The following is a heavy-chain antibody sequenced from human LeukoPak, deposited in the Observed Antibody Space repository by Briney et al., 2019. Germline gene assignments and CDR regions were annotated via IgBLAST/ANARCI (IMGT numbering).Heavy chain of an antibody. V-gene: IGHV5-51*01. CDR1: GYSFTSYW. D-gene: IGHD1-20*01. CDR2: IYPGDSVT. CDR3: ARTKINNWNDPDAFDI. J-gene: IGHJ3*02. Sequence: GESLKISCKGSGYSFTSYWIGWVRQMPGKGLEWMGIIYPGDSVTRYSPSFQGQVTISADKSISTAYLQWSSLKASDTAMYYCARTKINNWNDPDAFDIWGQGTMVTVSS.